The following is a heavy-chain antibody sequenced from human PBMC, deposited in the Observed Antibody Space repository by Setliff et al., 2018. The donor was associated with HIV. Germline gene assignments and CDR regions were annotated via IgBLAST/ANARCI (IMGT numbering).Heavy chain of an antibody. V-gene: IGHV4-39*01. CDR2: IHESGRT. CDR3: GNQAVVPADMDYYYYIDV. D-gene: IGHD2-2*01. CDR1: GGSISSSSYY. Sequence: PSETLSLTCTVSGGSISSSSYYWGWIRQPPGKGLEWIGSIHESGRTHYNPSLKSRVTLSVDTSKNQFSLKLSSVTAADTAVYYCGNQAVVPADMDYYYYIDVWGKGTTVTVSS. J-gene: IGHJ6*03.